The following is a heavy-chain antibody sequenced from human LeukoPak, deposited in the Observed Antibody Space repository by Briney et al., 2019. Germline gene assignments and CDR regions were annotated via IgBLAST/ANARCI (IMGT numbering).Heavy chain of an antibody. Sequence: ASVKVSCKASGYTFTGYYMHWVRQAPGQGLEWMGWINPNSGGTNYAQKFQGRVTMTRDTSISTACMELSRLRSDDTAVYYCAIVMITFGGVIDPWGQGTLVTVSS. CDR2: INPNSGGT. CDR3: AIVMITFGGVIDP. J-gene: IGHJ5*02. CDR1: GYTFTGYY. D-gene: IGHD3-16*01. V-gene: IGHV1-2*02.